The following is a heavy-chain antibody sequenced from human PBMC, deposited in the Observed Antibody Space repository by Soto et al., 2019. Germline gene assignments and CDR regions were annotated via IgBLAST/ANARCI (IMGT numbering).Heavy chain of an antibody. V-gene: IGHV3-23*01. J-gene: IGHJ4*02. D-gene: IGHD6-19*01. CDR1: GFIFSNYP. CDR3: ARSDNSGWYYLDY. Sequence: GVSLRLSCSVSGFIFSNYPMSWVRQAPGKGLEWVSSVSPSGSNTYYADSVKGRFTMSRDNSVNRLHLQMNSLRAEDTAVYFCARSDNSGWYYLDYWGQGTLVTVSA. CDR2: VSPSGSNT.